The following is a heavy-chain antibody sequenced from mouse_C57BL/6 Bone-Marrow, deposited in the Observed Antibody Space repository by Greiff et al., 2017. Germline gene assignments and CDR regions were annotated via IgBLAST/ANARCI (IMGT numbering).Heavy chain of an antibody. CDR2: INPFNGDT. V-gene: IGHV1-20*01. Sequence: EVQLQQSGPELVKPGDSVKISCTASGYSFTGYFMNWVMQSHGKSLEWIGRINPFNGDTFYTQKFKGKATLSIEKSSSTAHMELRSLTSVDSAVYYWARSGGYSPSWYFDVWGTGTTVTVSS. CDR3: ARSGGYSPSWYFDV. D-gene: IGHD2-3*01. CDR1: GYSFTGYF. J-gene: IGHJ1*03.